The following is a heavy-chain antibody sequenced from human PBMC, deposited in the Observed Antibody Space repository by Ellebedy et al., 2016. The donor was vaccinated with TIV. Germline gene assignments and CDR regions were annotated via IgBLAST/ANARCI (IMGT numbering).Heavy chain of an antibody. CDR1: GFTFSGSA. CDR3: TRRSFDY. Sequence: GESLKISXAASGFTFSGSAMHWVRQASGKGLEWVGRIRSKANSYATAYAASVKGRFTISRDDSKNTAYLQMNSLKTEDTAVYYCTRRSFDYWGQGTLVTVSS. J-gene: IGHJ4*02. V-gene: IGHV3-73*01. CDR2: IRSKANSYAT.